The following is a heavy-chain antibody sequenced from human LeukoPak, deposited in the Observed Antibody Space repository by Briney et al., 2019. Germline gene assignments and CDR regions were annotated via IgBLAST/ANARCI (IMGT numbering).Heavy chain of an antibody. CDR1: GYTFTSYY. D-gene: IGHD4-17*01. CDR3: ARVDYGDYTPDY. CDR2: INPSGGST. Sequence: ASVKVSCTASGYTFTSYYMHWVRQAPGQGLEWMGIINPSGGSTSYAQKFQGRVTMTRDTSTSTVYMELSSLRSEDTAVYYCARVDYGDYTPDYWGQGTLVTVSS. J-gene: IGHJ4*02. V-gene: IGHV1-46*01.